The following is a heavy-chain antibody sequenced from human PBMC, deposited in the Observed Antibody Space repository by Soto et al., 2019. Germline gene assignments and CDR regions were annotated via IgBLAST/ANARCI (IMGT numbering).Heavy chain of an antibody. V-gene: IGHV3-33*01. Sequence: AGGSLRLSCAASGFTFSSYGMHWVRQAPGKGLEWVAVIWYDGSNKYYADSVKGRFTISRDNSKNTLYLQMNSLRAEDTAVYYCARDPPGDSSGYYDYWGQGTMVTV. J-gene: IGHJ4*02. CDR2: IWYDGSNK. CDR1: GFTFSSYG. CDR3: ARDPPGDSSGYYDY. D-gene: IGHD3-22*01.